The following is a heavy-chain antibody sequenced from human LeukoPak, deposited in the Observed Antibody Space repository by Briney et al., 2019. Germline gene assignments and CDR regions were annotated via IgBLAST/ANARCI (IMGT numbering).Heavy chain of an antibody. V-gene: IGHV3-21*01. Sequence: GGSLRLSCAASGFTFSSYSMNWVRQAPGKGLEWVSSISSSSSYIYYADSVKGRFTISRDNAKNSLYLQMNSLRAEDTAVYYCARETYDFWSGYYVSFFDYWGQGTLVTVSS. CDR2: ISSSSSYI. D-gene: IGHD3-3*01. CDR3: ARETYDFWSGYYVSFFDY. CDR1: GFTFSSYS. J-gene: IGHJ4*02.